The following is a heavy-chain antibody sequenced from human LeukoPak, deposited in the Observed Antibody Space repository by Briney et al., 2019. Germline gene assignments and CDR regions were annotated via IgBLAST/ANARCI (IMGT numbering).Heavy chain of an antibody. D-gene: IGHD6-19*01. CDR2: IWYDGSNK. V-gene: IGHV3-33*01. Sequence: GGSLRVSCAASGFTFSSYGMHWVRQAPGKGLEWVAVIWYDGSNKYYADSVKGRFTISRDNSKNTLYLQMNSLRAEDTAVYYCARDHSSGWYSDYFDYWGQGTLVTVSS. CDR1: GFTFSSYG. J-gene: IGHJ4*02. CDR3: ARDHSSGWYSDYFDY.